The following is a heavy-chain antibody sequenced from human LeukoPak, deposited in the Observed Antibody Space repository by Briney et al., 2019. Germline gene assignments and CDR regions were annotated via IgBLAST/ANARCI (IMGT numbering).Heavy chain of an antibody. CDR2: IYYSGST. V-gene: IGHV4-59*01. Sequence: PSETLSLTCTVSGGSISSYYWTWIPQPPGKGLEWIGYIYYSGSTNYNPSLNSRVTISVDTSKNQFSLRLNSVTAADTAVYYCARVKGYVWGSYRYHFDYWRQGTLVTVSS. D-gene: IGHD3-16*02. J-gene: IGHJ4*02. CDR3: ARVKGYVWGSYRYHFDY. CDR1: GGSISSYY.